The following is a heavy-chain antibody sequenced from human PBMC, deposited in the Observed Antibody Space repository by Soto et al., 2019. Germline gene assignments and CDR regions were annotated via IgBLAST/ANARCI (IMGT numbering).Heavy chain of an antibody. V-gene: IGHV3-23*01. J-gene: IGHJ5*02. CDR1: GFTFSSYA. CDR3: VKYTVTEDLGES. Sequence: EVQLLESGGDVVRPGGSLRLSCAASGFTFSSYAMGWVRQAPGKGLERVAGVSRAGTYTFYADSGRARFSISRDNSRATVDLYMNALRGDYTAVYFCVKYTVTEDLGESWGQGTLVSVSS. CDR2: VSRAGTYT. D-gene: IGHD3-16*01.